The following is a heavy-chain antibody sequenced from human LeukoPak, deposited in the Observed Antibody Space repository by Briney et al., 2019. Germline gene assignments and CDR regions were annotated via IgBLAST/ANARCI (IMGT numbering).Heavy chain of an antibody. CDR3: ARDLDSSGWFTQGVDP. J-gene: IGHJ5*02. V-gene: IGHV1-46*01. CDR2: INPSGGST. D-gene: IGHD6-19*01. CDR1: GYTFTSYY. Sequence: ASVKVSCKASGYTFTSYYMHWVRQAPGQGLEWMGIINPSGGSTSYAHKFHGRVTMTRDTSTSTVYMELSSLRSEDTAVYYCARDLDSSGWFTQGVDPWGQGTLVTVSS.